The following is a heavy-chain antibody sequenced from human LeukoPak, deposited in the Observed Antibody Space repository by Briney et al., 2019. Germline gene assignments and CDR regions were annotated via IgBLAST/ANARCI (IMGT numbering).Heavy chain of an antibody. CDR2: INHSGST. Sequence: PSETLSLTCAVYGGSFSGDYWSWIRQPPGKGLEWIGQINHSGSTNYNPSLKSRLTMSVDTSRNQFSLNLDSVTAADTAVYYCAGAYYDILGGHFDYWGQGTLVTVSS. CDR3: AGAYYDILGGHFDY. V-gene: IGHV4-34*01. CDR1: GGSFSGDY. D-gene: IGHD3-9*01. J-gene: IGHJ4*02.